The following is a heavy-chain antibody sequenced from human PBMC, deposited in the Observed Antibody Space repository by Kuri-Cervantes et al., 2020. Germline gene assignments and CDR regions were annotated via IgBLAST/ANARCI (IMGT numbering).Heavy chain of an antibody. V-gene: IGHV3-9*01. CDR2: ISWNSGSI. D-gene: IGHD1-26*01. CDR1: GFTFDDYA. Sequence: GGSLRLSCAASGFTFDDYAMHWVRQAPGKGLEWVSGISWNSGSIGYADSVKGRFTISRDNAKNSLYLQMNSLRAEDTALYYCAKGVGGTSDFDYWGQGTLVTVSS. J-gene: IGHJ4*02. CDR3: AKGVGGTSDFDY.